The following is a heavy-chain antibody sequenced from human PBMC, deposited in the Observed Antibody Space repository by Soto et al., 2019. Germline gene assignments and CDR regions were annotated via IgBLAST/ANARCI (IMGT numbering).Heavy chain of an antibody. CDR3: ARELLRGDYYYYGMDV. D-gene: IGHD3-10*01. J-gene: IGHJ6*02. Sequence: SVKVSCKASGGTFSSYAISWVRQAPGQGLEWMGGIIPIFGTANYAQKFQGRVTITADESTSTAYMELSSLRSEDTAVYYCARELLRGDYYYYGMDVWGQGTLVTVSS. CDR2: IIPIFGTA. V-gene: IGHV1-69*13. CDR1: GGTFSSYA.